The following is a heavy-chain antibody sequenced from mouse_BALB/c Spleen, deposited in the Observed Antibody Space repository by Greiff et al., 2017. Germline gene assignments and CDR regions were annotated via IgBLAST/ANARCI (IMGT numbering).Heavy chain of an antibody. Sequence: EVKLQESGPGLVKPSQSLSLTCTVTGYSITSDYAWNWIRQFPGNKLEWMGYISYSGSTSYNPSLKSRISITRDTSKNQFFLQLNSVTTEDTATYYCARDDGYRAWFAYWGQGTLVTVSA. CDR1: GYSITSDYA. CDR2: ISYSGST. D-gene: IGHD2-3*01. J-gene: IGHJ3*01. V-gene: IGHV3-2*02. CDR3: ARDDGYRAWFAY.